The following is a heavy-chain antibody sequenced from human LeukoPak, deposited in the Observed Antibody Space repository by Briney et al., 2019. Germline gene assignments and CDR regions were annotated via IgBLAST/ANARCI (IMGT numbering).Heavy chain of an antibody. J-gene: IGHJ6*04. CDR2: ITGNGGIT. D-gene: IGHD3-10*02. CDR3: AELGITMIGGV. V-gene: IGHV3-23*01. Sequence: GGSLRLSCGASGFTFAGYAMSWVRQAPGKGLEWVSAITGNGGITYYADSVKGRFTISRDNSKNTLYLQINSLRAEDTAVYYCAELGITMIGGVWGKGTTVTISS. CDR1: GFTFAGYA.